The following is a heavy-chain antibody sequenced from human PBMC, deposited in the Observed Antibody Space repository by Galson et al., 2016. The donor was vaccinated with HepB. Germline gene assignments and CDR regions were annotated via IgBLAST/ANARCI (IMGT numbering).Heavy chain of an antibody. V-gene: IGHV4-59*01. Sequence: SETLSLTCSVSGGSINNYHWSWIRQPPGKGLEWIGYIHYSGSTNYNPSLKSRVTISVDSSKNQFSLKVSSMSAADTAVYYCARAAIIPGTRMVFDPWGQGTLVSVSS. CDR2: IHYSGST. J-gene: IGHJ5*02. CDR3: ARAAIIPGTRMVFDP. CDR1: GGSINNYH. D-gene: IGHD2-8*01.